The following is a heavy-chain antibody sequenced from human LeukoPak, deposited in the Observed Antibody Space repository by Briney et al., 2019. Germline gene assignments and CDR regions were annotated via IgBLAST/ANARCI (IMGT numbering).Heavy chain of an antibody. CDR3: ARGPQYCSSTSCHSRKFDP. Sequence: PGGSLRLSCAASGLTFSSYGMHWVRQAPGKGLEWVAVIWYDGSNKYYADSVKGRFAISRDNSKNTLYLQMNSLRAEDTAVYYCARGPQYCSSTSCHSRKFDPWGQGTLVTVSS. V-gene: IGHV3-33*01. CDR2: IWYDGSNK. CDR1: GLTFSSYG. D-gene: IGHD2-2*01. J-gene: IGHJ5*02.